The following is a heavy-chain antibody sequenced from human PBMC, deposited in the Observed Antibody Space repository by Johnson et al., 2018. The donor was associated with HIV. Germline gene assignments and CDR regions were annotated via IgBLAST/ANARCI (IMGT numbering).Heavy chain of an antibody. J-gene: IGHJ3*02. CDR3: AKDTYYYDSSGYYRDAFDI. D-gene: IGHD3-22*01. CDR2: ISSGGTT. CDR1: GFTFSSFG. Sequence: QVQLVEFGGGVVQPGRSLRLSCAASGFTFSSFGMHWVRQAPGKGLEWVSVISSGGTTYYADSVKGRFTVSRDNSGNTLYLQMNSLRAEDTAVYYCAKDTYYYDSSGYYRDAFDIWGQGTMVTVSS. V-gene: IGHV3-NL1*01.